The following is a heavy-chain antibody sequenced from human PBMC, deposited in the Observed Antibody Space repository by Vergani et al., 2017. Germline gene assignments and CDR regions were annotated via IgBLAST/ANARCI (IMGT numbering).Heavy chain of an antibody. D-gene: IGHD5-24*01. Sequence: QVQLVESGGGLVKPGGSLRLSCAASGFSFSDHYMTWIRQAPGKGLEWVSYISNSGNTIEYADSVKGRVPISRDKAKSSLFLQMDSLRAEDTAVYYCARDHRDYNNYPGTFDIWGQGSMVTVSS. CDR3: ARDHRDYNNYPGTFDI. CDR2: ISNSGNTI. V-gene: IGHV3-11*01. J-gene: IGHJ3*02. CDR1: GFSFSDHY.